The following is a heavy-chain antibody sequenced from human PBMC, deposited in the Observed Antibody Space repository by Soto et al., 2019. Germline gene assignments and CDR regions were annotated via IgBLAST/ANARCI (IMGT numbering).Heavy chain of an antibody. J-gene: IGHJ5*02. CDR2: INAGNGNT. D-gene: IGHD4-17*01. V-gene: IGHV1-3*01. CDR3: ARGVSTVTPNWFDP. CDR1: GYTFSSCA. Sequence: ASVKVSCKDSGYTFSSCAMNWVRQAPGQRLEWMGWINAGNGNTKYSQKFQGRVTITRDTSASTAYMELSSLRSEDTAVYYCARGVSTVTPNWFDPWGQGSLVTVSS.